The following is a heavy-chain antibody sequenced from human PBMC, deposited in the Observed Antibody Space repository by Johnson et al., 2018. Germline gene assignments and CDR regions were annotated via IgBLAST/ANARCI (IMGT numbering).Heavy chain of an antibody. J-gene: IGHJ6*03. CDR2: ISGSSAKI. D-gene: IGHD5-12*01. CDR3: ANDPSRGSSWQTYMEA. Sequence: EVQLVESGGDLVQPGGSLRLSCATSGFTFHLYAMNWVRQAPGKGLEWVAYISGSSAKIEYADSVKGRFIVSRDNDKKSLYLQMDSRRADDTATYYCANDPSRGSSWQTYMEAWGRGTTVTVSS. CDR1: GFTFHLYA. V-gene: IGHV3-48*04.